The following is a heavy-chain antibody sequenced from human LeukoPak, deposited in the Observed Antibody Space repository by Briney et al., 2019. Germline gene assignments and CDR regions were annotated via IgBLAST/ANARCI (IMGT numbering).Heavy chain of an antibody. Sequence: TGGSLRLSCAASGFTFNDYYMSWIRQAPGKGLEWISYIGSSGGSINYADSVKGRFTISRDNAKNSLSLQMNSLRAEDTALYYCAREDYGDYYWILWGQGTLVTVSS. CDR2: IGSSGGSI. CDR1: GFTFNDYY. V-gene: IGHV3-11*01. CDR3: AREDYGDYYWIL. J-gene: IGHJ4*02. D-gene: IGHD4-17*01.